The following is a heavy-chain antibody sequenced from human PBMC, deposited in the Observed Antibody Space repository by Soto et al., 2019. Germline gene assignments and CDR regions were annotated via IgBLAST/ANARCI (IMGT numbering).Heavy chain of an antibody. J-gene: IGHJ4*02. CDR1: GYIFTDYY. Sequence: ASVKVSCKTSGYIFTDYYIHWVRQAPGQGLEWMGWINPNSGGTDYAQKFQDWVTMTRDTSINTAYMEVNSLRSDDTAVYYCVRPSGYYPYYFDDWGQGTQVTVSS. CDR2: INPNSGGT. CDR3: VRPSGYYPYYFDD. V-gene: IGHV1-2*04. D-gene: IGHD3-22*01.